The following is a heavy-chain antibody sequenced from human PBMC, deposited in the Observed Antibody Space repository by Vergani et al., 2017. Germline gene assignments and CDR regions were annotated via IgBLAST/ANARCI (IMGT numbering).Heavy chain of an antibody. CDR1: GGSISSSSYY. V-gene: IGHV4-39*07. J-gene: IGHJ4*02. CDR3: ARGYSREQAY. Sequence: QLQLQESGPGLVKPSETLSLTCTVSGGSISSSSYYWGWIRQPPGKGLEWLGSIYHSGSTYYNPSLKSRVTISVDTSKNQFSLKLSSVTAADTAVYYCARGYSREQAYWGQGTLVTVSS. D-gene: IGHD6-13*01. CDR2: IYHSGST.